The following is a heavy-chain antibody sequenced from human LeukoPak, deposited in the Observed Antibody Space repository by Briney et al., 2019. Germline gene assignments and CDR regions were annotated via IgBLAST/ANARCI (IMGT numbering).Heavy chain of an antibody. CDR2: ISAYNGNT. CDR3: AADVWSSSWFPLDY. J-gene: IGHJ4*02. CDR1: GYTFTSYG. V-gene: IGHV1-18*01. D-gene: IGHD6-13*01. Sequence: ASVKVSCKASGYTFTSYGISWVRQAPGQGLEWMGWISAYNGNTNYAQKLQGRVTMTTDTSTSTAYMELRSLRSEDTAVYYCAADVWSSSWFPLDYWGQGTLVTVSS.